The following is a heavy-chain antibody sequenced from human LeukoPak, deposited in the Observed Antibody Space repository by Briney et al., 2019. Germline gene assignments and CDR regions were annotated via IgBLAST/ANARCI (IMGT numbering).Heavy chain of an antibody. J-gene: IGHJ3*02. CDR2: IYYSGST. D-gene: IGHD5-12*01. CDR1: GGSIRSSSYY. CDR3: ARRVVATDAFDI. Sequence: SETLSLTCTVSGGSIRSSSYYWGWIRQPPGKGLEWIGSIYYSGSTYYNPSLKSRVTISVDTSKNQFSLKLSSVTAADTAVYYCARRVVATDAFDIWGQGTMVTVSS. V-gene: IGHV4-39*07.